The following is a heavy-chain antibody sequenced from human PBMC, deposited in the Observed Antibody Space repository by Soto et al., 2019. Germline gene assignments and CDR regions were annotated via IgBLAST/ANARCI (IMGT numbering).Heavy chain of an antibody. CDR1: GGSISSSTHY. Sequence: SETLSLTCTVSGGSISSSTHYWGWIRQPPGKGLEWIGSFYYSGSTYYNPSLKSRVTISVDTSKNQFSLKLSSVTAADTAVYYCARQDTAMVRWDFYYGMDVWGQGITVTAP. D-gene: IGHD5-18*01. V-gene: IGHV4-39*01. CDR3: ARQDTAMVRWDFYYGMDV. CDR2: FYYSGST. J-gene: IGHJ6*02.